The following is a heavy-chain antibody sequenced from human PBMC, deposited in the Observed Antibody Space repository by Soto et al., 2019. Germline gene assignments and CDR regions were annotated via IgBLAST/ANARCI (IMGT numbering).Heavy chain of an antibody. CDR3: ARDQNDYVWGSYRCGRRGDDY. Sequence: QVQLVESGGGVVQPGRSLRLSCAASGFTFSSYAMHWVRQAPGKGLEWVAVISYDGSNKYYADSVKGRFTISRDNSKNTLYLQMNSLRAEDTAVYYCARDQNDYVWGSYRCGRRGDDYWGQGTLVTVSS. D-gene: IGHD3-16*02. CDR2: ISYDGSNK. J-gene: IGHJ4*02. CDR1: GFTFSSYA. V-gene: IGHV3-30-3*01.